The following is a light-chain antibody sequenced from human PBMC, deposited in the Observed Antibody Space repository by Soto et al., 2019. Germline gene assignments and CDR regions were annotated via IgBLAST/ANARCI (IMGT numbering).Light chain of an antibody. CDR1: SNDVGSYNL. J-gene: IGLJ1*01. CDR2: EVT. Sequence: QSVLTQPSPLSGTPGQSITLSCTGTSNDVGSYNLVSWYQQYPGKAPKLMIYEVTQRPSGVSNRFSGSKSGNTASLTISGLRAEDEADYYCCSYARGSTYVFGTGTKVTV. CDR3: CSYARGSTYV. V-gene: IGLV2-23*02.